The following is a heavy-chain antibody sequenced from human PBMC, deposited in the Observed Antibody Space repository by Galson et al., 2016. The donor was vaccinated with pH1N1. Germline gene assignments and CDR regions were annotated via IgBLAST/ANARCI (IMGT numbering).Heavy chain of an antibody. J-gene: IGHJ2*01. V-gene: IGHV1-69*13. CDR1: GVTFGSYG. CDR2: IIPIFNTV. CDR3: AREDYYDTDLSDWYFDL. Sequence: SVKVSCKASGVTFGSYGINWVRQAPGQGLEWMGGIIPIFNTVKYAQNFQGRVTITADESTTTAYMELSSLRSEDTAVYYCAREDYYDTDLSDWYFDLWGRGTLLTVSS. D-gene: IGHD3-22*01.